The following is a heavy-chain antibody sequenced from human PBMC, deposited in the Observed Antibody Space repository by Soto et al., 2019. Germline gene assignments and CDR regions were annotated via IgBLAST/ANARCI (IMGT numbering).Heavy chain of an antibody. J-gene: IGHJ6*02. V-gene: IGHV1-2*04. CDR3: ARGLITVIVGGRGDMDV. Sequence: QVQLVQSGAEVKTPGASVKVACKASGYTFTDYYIHWVRQAPGQGLEWMGWINPNSGGTNYTQKLRDWVTLTRDTSISTTYMDLSRLSSDDTAGYYGARGLITVIVGGRGDMDVCGQGTTVTVSS. CDR1: GYTFTDYY. D-gene: IGHD3-22*01. CDR2: INPNSGGT.